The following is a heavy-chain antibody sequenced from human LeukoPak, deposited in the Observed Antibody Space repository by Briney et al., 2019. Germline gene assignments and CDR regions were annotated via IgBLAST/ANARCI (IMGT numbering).Heavy chain of an antibody. CDR2: VYYSGST. D-gene: IGHD5-24*01. CDR1: GGSISSSRYY. CDR3: ASSAQMGPSNWFDP. V-gene: IGHV4-39*01. J-gene: IGHJ5*02. Sequence: SETLSLTCTVSGGSISSSRYYWGWIRQPPGKGLEWIDSVYYSGSTYYNPSLKSRVTISVDNPKNQFSLRLSSVTAADTAVYYCASSAQMGPSNWFDPWGQGTLVTVSS.